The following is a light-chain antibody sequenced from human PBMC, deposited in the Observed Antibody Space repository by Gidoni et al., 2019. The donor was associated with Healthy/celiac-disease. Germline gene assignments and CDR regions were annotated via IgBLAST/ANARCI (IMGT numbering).Light chain of an antibody. Sequence: ELVLTQSPATLSLSPGERATLPCRASQSVSSYVTGYQQKPGQAPRLLIYDASSRATGIPARFSGSGSGTDFTLTISSLEPEDFAVYYCQQSCSWPLTFGGGTKVEIK. CDR3: QQSCSWPLT. V-gene: IGKV3-11*01. CDR1: QSVSSY. CDR2: DAS. J-gene: IGKJ4*02.